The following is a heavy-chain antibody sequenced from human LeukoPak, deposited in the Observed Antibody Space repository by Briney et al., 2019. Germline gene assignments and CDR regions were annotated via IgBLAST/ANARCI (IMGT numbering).Heavy chain of an antibody. CDR1: GFTFSSYA. D-gene: IGHD7-27*01. J-gene: IGHJ4*02. V-gene: IGHV3-21*01. Sequence: PGGSLRLSCAASGFTFSSYAMSWVRQAPGKGLEWVSSISSSSSYIYYADSVKGRFTISRDNAKNSLYLQMNSLRAEDTAVYYCASPPWADYWGQGTLVTVSS. CDR2: ISSSSSYI. CDR3: ASPPWADY.